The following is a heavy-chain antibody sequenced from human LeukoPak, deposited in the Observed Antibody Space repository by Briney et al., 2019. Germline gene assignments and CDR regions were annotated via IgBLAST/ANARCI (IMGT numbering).Heavy chain of an antibody. CDR3: ARRLAAAGFYFFDY. D-gene: IGHD6-13*01. V-gene: IGHV5-51*01. CDR1: GYSFTSYW. J-gene: IGHJ4*02. Sequence: GESLRISCKGSGYSFTSYWIGWVRQMPGKGLEWMGIIYPGDSDTRYSPSFQGQVTISADKSTSTAYLQWSSLKASDTAMYYCARRLAAAGFYFFDYWGQGTLVTVSS. CDR2: IYPGDSDT.